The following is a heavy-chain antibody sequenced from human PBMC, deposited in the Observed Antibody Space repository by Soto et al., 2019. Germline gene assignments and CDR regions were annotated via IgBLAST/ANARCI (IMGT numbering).Heavy chain of an antibody. CDR3: ARTVYDYVWGSYSPRGIFDY. D-gene: IGHD3-16*01. J-gene: IGHJ4*02. CDR1: VGSISSGGYY. Sequence: PSETLSLTCTVSVGSISSGGYYGSWIRQHPRKGLEWIGYIYYSWSTYYTPSLKSRVTISVDTSKNQFSLKLSSVTAADTAVYYCARTVYDYVWGSYSPRGIFDYWGQGTLATVSS. V-gene: IGHV4-31*03. CDR2: IYYSWST.